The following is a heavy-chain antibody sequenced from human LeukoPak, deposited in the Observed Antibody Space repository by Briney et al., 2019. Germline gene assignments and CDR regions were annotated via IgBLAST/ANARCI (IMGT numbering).Heavy chain of an antibody. CDR1: GGSISSYY. CDR2: IYTSGSS. CDR3: ARDLPLFDDTTSLYYYYMDV. Sequence: PSETLSLICTVSGGSISSYYWSWIRQPAGKGLEWIGRIYTSGSSNYNPSLKTRVTMSVDTSKNQFSLKLSSVTAADTAVYYCARDLPLFDDTTSLYYYYMDVWGKGTTVTVSS. V-gene: IGHV4-4*07. J-gene: IGHJ6*03. D-gene: IGHD2/OR15-2a*01.